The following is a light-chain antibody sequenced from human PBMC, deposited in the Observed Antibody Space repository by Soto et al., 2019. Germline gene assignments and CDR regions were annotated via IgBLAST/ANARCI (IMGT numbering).Light chain of an antibody. J-gene: IGKJ2*02. CDR2: DAS. CDR1: QSVATF. CDR3: QHRTDWPPICT. Sequence: EIVLTQSPPTLALSPGERATLSCRASQSVATFLAWYQQRPGQAPRLLIYDASHRATGISARFSGSGSGTDFTLTISSLEPEDFAVYFCQHRTDWPPICTFGQGTKVEIK. V-gene: IGKV3-11*01.